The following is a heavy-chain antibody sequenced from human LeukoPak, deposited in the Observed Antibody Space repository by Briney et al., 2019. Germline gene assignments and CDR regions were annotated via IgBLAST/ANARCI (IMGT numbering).Heavy chain of an antibody. J-gene: IGHJ4*02. Sequence: GGSLRLSCAASGFTFSDYYMSWIRQAPGKGLEWVSYISSSGSTIYYADSVKGRFTISRDNAKDSLYLQMNSLRAEDTAVYYCAREGAYGSGSYCNAWGQGTLVTVSS. D-gene: IGHD3-10*01. CDR2: ISSSGSTI. CDR3: AREGAYGSGSYCNA. CDR1: GFTFSDYY. V-gene: IGHV3-11*01.